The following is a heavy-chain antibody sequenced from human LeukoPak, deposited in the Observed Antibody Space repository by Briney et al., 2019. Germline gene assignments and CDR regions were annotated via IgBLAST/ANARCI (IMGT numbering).Heavy chain of an antibody. CDR2: IYPGDSDT. Sequence: GESLKISCKGSGYSFTTYWIGWVRQMPGKGLEWMGIIYPGDSDTRYSPSFQGQVTISADKSISTAYLQWSSLKASDTAMYYCARLWFGENPLYWFDPWGQGTLVTVSS. CDR3: ARLWFGENPLYWFDP. D-gene: IGHD3-10*01. CDR1: GYSFTTYW. J-gene: IGHJ5*02. V-gene: IGHV5-51*01.